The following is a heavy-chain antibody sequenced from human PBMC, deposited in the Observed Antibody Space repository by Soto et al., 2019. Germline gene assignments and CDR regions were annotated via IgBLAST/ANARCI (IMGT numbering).Heavy chain of an antibody. CDR3: ARGEMATTDY. CDR2: IYYSGST. J-gene: IGHJ4*02. CDR1: GGSISSYY. D-gene: IGHD5-12*01. V-gene: IGHV4-59*01. Sequence: PSETLSLTCTVSGGSISSYYWSWIRQPPGKGLEWIGYIYYSGSTNYNPSLKSRVTISVDTSKNQFSLKLSSVTAADTAVYYCARGEMATTDYWGQGTLVTVSS.